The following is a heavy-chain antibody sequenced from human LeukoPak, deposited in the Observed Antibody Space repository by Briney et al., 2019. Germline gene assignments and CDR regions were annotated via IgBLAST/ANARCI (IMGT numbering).Heavy chain of an antibody. Sequence: ASVKVSCKASGGTFSSYAISWVRQAPGRGLEWMGGIIPIFGTANYAQKFQGRVTITADKSTSTAYMELSSLRSEDTAVYYCASRSYSGYEYWGQGTLVTVSS. J-gene: IGHJ4*02. CDR1: GGTFSSYA. CDR3: ASRSYSGYEY. D-gene: IGHD5-12*01. CDR2: IIPIFGTA. V-gene: IGHV1-69*06.